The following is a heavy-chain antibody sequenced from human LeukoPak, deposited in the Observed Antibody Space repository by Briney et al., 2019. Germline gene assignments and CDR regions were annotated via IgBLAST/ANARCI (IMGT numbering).Heavy chain of an antibody. J-gene: IGHJ4*02. D-gene: IGHD3-10*01. CDR1: GGSFSGYY. Sequence: PSETLSLTCAVYGGSFSGYYWSWIRQPPGKGLEWIGEINHSGSTNYNPSLKSRVTISVDTSKNQFSLKLSSVTAADTAVYYCARQRITMVRGVRPRRAFDYWGQGTLVTVSS. V-gene: IGHV4-34*01. CDR3: ARQRITMVRGVRPRRAFDY. CDR2: INHSGST.